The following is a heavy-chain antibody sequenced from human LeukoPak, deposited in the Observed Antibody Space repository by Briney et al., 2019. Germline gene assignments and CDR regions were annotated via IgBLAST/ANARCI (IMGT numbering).Heavy chain of an antibody. D-gene: IGHD2-15*01. CDR2: ISSNGGST. V-gene: IGHV3-64*01. J-gene: IGHJ4*02. Sequence: PGGSLRLSCAASGFTLSSYAMHWVRQAPGKGLAYVSAISSNGGSTYYANSVKGRFTISRDNSKNTLYLQMHSLRAEDTAVYYCAKRYCSGGSCYVHFGYWGQGTLVTVSS. CDR3: AKRYCSGGSCYVHFGY. CDR1: GFTLSSYA.